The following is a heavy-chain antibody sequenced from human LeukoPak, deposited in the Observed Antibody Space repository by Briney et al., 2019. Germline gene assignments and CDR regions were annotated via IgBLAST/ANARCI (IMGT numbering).Heavy chain of an antibody. CDR3: ARDAAVAGSFDY. CDR2: IYYSGST. D-gene: IGHD6-19*01. J-gene: IGHJ4*02. Sequence: PSETRSLTCTVSGGSISSSSYYWGWIRQPPGKGLEWIGSIYYSGSTYYNPSLKSRVTISVDTSKNQFSLKLSSVTAADTAVYYCARDAAVAGSFDYWGQGTLVTVSS. V-gene: IGHV4-39*07. CDR1: GGSISSSSYY.